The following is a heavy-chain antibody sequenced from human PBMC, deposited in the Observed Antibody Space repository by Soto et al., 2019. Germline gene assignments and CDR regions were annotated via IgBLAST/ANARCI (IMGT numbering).Heavy chain of an antibody. CDR3: ARNTALDFDWLAHFDY. V-gene: IGHV1-18*01. D-gene: IGHD3-9*01. Sequence: ASVKVSCKASGYTFTSYGISWVRQAPGQGLEWMGWISAYNGNTNYAQKLQGKVTMTTDTSTSTAYMELRSLRSDDTAVYYCARNTALDFDWLAHFDYWGQGTLVTVSS. CDR2: ISAYNGNT. CDR1: GYTFTSYG. J-gene: IGHJ4*02.